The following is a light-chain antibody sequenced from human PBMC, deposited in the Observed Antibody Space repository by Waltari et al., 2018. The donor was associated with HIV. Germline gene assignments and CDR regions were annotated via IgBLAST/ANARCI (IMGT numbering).Light chain of an antibody. V-gene: IGKV3-15*01. CDR3: QQYNDWPPIT. CDR1: QSVSSN. Sequence: EIVMTQSPATLSVSPGERATLSCRASQSVSSNLAWYQQKPGQAPRLLIYRASTRATGVPARFSSSGSGTEFTLTISSLQSEDFAIYYCQQYNDWPPITFGQGTRLEIK. CDR2: RAS. J-gene: IGKJ5*01.